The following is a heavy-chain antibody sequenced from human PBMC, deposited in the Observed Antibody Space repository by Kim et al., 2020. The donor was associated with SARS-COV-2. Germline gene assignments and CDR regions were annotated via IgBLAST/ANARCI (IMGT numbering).Heavy chain of an antibody. CDR3: AITVAGTDYYYYGMDV. V-gene: IGHV3-30*03. D-gene: IGHD6-19*01. J-gene: IGHJ6*02. CDR1: GFTFSSYG. Sequence: GGSLRLSCAASGFTFSSYGMHWVRQAPGKGLEWVVVISYDGSNKYYADSVKGRFTISRDNSKNTLYLQMNSLRAEDTAVYYCAITVAGTDYYYYGMDVWGQGTTVTVSS. CDR2: ISYDGSNK.